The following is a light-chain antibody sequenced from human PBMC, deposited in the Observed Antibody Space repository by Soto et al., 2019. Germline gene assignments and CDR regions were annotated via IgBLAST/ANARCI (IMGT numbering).Light chain of an antibody. J-gene: IGLJ2*01. CDR1: SSDVGGYNY. CDR3: SSYTSSSTLVV. CDR2: DVS. V-gene: IGLV2-14*01. Sequence: QSVLTQPASVSGSPGQSITISCTGTSSDVGGYNYVSWYQQHPGKAPKLMIYDVSNRPSGVSNRFSSSKSGNTASLTISGLQPEDEADYYCSSYTSSSTLVVFGGGTKLTVL.